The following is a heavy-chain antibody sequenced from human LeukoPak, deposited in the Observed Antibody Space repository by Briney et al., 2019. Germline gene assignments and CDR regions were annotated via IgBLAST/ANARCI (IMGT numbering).Heavy chain of an antibody. D-gene: IGHD6-25*01. V-gene: IGHV5-10-1*01. CDR1: GYTFTNYW. Sequence: GESLKISCKGSGYTFTNYWISWVRQMPGKGLEWMGRIDPSDSYTNYSPSFQGHVTISADKSISTAYLQWSSLKASDTAMYYCARRIAAEAFDIWGQGTMVTVSA. CDR2: IDPSDSYT. CDR3: ARRIAAEAFDI. J-gene: IGHJ3*02.